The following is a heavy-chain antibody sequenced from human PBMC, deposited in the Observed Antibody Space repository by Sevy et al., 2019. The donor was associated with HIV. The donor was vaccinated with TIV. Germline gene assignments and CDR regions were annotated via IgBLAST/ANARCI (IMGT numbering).Heavy chain of an antibody. V-gene: IGHV3-11*01. CDR2: ISSGGRTI. D-gene: IGHD6-25*01. Sequence: GGSLRLSCAASGFTFSDYYMSWIRQAPGKGLEWVSYISSGGRTIYYADSVKGRFTISRDNAKNSLYLQMNSLRAEDTAVYYCARVRVAAADYYCDYWGQGTLVTVSS. J-gene: IGHJ4*02. CDR1: GFTFSDYY. CDR3: ARVRVAAADYYCDY.